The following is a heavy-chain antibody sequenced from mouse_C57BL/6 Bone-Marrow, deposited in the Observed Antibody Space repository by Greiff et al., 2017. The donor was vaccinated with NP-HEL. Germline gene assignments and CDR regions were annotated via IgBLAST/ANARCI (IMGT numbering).Heavy chain of an antibody. CDR1: GYTFTDYY. V-gene: IGHV1-75*01. CDR2: IFPGSGST. CDR3: ARGDYYGSSPYWYFDV. J-gene: IGHJ1*03. D-gene: IGHD1-1*01. Sequence: QVHVKQSGPELVKPGASVKISCKASGYTFTDYYINWVKQRPGQGLEWIGWIFPGSGSTYYNEKFKGKATLTVDKSSSTAYMLLSSLTSEDSAVYFCARGDYYGSSPYWYFDVWGTGTTVTVSS.